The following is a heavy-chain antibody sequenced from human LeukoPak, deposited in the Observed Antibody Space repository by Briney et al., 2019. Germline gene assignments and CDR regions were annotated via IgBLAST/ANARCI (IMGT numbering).Heavy chain of an antibody. Sequence: PSETLSLTCTVSGGSISSYYWSWIRQPPGKGLEWIGYIYYSGSTNYNPSLKSRTTISVDKSKTQFSLKLSSVTAAATAVYYCARDKWEPRYAFDIWGQGTMVTVSS. V-gene: IGHV4-59*12. CDR3: ARDKWEPRYAFDI. J-gene: IGHJ3*02. CDR1: GGSISSYY. CDR2: IYYSGST. D-gene: IGHD1-26*01.